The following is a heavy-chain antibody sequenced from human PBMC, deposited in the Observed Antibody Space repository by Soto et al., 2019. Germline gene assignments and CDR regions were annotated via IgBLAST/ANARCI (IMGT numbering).Heavy chain of an antibody. CDR2: MNPNSGNT. Sequence: ASVKVSCKASGYTFTSYDINWVRQATGQGLERMGWMNPNSGNTGYAQKFQGRVTMTRNTSISTAYMELSSLRSEDTAVYYFARRWFGAAMAKYYYYMDVWGKGTTVTVSS. CDR1: GYTFTSYD. V-gene: IGHV1-8*01. D-gene: IGHD3-10*01. CDR3: ARRWFGAAMAKYYYYMDV. J-gene: IGHJ6*03.